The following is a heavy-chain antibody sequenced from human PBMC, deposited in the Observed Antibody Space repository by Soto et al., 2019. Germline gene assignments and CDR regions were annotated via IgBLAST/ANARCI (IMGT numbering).Heavy chain of an antibody. CDR1: GFSFSSYA. CDR3: ANAPKTGTISN. J-gene: IGHJ4*02. D-gene: IGHD1-1*01. CDR2: ISGSGGST. V-gene: IGHV3-23*01. Sequence: DVHLLESGGGLVQPGGSLRLSCAASGFSFSSYAMSWVRQAPGKGLEWVSAISGSGGSTYYADSVKGRFTISRDNSKNTLYLQMNSLRAEDTAVYYCANAPKTGTISNWGQGTLVTVSS.